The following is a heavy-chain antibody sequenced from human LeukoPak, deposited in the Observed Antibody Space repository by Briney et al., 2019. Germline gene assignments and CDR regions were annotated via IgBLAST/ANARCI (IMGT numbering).Heavy chain of an antibody. D-gene: IGHD2-15*01. CDR3: ARVNPLLAPGAFDI. J-gene: IGHJ3*02. V-gene: IGHV3-7*01. CDR1: GFIFNNYW. CDR2: IKQDGSEK. Sequence: GGSLRLSCAASGFIFNNYWMAWVRQAPGKGLAWVANIKQDGSEKYYVDSVKGRFTISRDNVKNLLSLQMSSLRGEDTAVYFCARVNPLLAPGAFDIWGQGTMVAVSS.